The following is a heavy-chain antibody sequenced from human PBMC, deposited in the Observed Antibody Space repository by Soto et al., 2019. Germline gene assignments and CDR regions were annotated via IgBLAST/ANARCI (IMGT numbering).Heavy chain of an antibody. D-gene: IGHD4-17*01. V-gene: IGHV4-59*06. CDR3: ATLTTVTTSFDY. CDR2: MYHSGST. Sequence: PSETLSLTCTVSGGSISNYRWNWIRQPPGKGLEWIGYMYHSGSTNYNPSLKSRVTISVDTSKNQFSLKLSSVTAADTAVYYCATLTTVTTSFDYWGQGTLVTVSS. J-gene: IGHJ4*02. CDR1: GGSISNYR.